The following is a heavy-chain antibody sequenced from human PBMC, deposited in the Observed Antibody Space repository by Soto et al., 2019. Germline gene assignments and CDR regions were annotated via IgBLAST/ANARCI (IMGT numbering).Heavy chain of an antibody. CDR1: GVSFGTNY. J-gene: IGHJ5*02. CDR2: TYHTGST. D-gene: IGHD3-10*01. CDR3: ATDSAGRGPFDP. Sequence: PSETLSLTCTISGVSFGTNYWRWIRQAPGKGLEWIGYTYHTGSTKYNPSLKSRATISVDTSKNQFSLTLNSAAAADTAVYYCATDSAGRGPFDPWGQGILVTVSS. V-gene: IGHV4-59*13.